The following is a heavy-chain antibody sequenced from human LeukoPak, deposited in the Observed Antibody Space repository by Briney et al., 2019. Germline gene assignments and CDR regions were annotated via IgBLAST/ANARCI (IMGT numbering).Heavy chain of an antibody. CDR2: ISGTGGST. Sequence: GGSLRLSCAASGCTFGNYAMNWVRQAPGRGLEWVSAISGTGGSTYYADSVKGRFTISRDNAKNALYLQMNTLRAEDTAIYSCATRPTVGGTTPTFDHWGQGTPVTVSS. J-gene: IGHJ4*02. V-gene: IGHV3-23*01. D-gene: IGHD1-26*01. CDR3: ATRPTVGGTTPTFDH. CDR1: GCTFGNYA.